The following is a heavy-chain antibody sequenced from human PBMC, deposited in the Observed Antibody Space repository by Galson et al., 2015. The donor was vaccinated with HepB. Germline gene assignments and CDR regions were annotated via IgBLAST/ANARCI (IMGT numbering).Heavy chain of an antibody. CDR2: ISYDGSNK. V-gene: IGHV3-30-3*01. CDR1: GFTFSSYA. J-gene: IGHJ3*02. Sequence: SLRLSCAASGFTFSSYAMHWVRQAPGKGLEWVAVISYDGSNKYYADSVKGRFTISRDNSKNTLYLQMNSLRAQDTAVYYCAGAGFHGAFDIWGQGTMVTVSS. CDR3: AGAGFHGAFDI.